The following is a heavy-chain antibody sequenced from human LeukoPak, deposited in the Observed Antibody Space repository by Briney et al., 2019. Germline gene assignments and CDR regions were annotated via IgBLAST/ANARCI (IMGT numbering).Heavy chain of an antibody. CDR2: IIPIFGTA. D-gene: IGHD2-15*01. J-gene: IGHJ4*02. CDR3: AREVVAEGFDY. CDR1: GGTFISYA. V-gene: IGHV1-69*13. Sequence: GASVKVSCKASGGTFISYAISWVRQAPGQGLEWMGGIIPIFGTANYAQKFQGRVTITADESTSTAYMELSSLRSEDTAVYYCAREVVAEGFDYWGQGTLVTVSS.